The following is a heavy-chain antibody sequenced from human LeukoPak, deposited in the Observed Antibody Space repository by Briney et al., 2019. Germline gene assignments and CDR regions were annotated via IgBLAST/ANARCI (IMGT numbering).Heavy chain of an antibody. CDR1: GYTFTSYG. Sequence: ASVKVSCKASGYTFTSYGISWVRQAPGQGLEWMGWISAYNGNTNYAQKLQARVTMPTDTSTSTAYMELRSLRSDDTAVYYCARVLWFGVPRNWFDPWGQGTLVTVSS. CDR3: ARVLWFGVPRNWFDP. V-gene: IGHV1-18*01. D-gene: IGHD3-10*01. J-gene: IGHJ5*02. CDR2: ISAYNGNT.